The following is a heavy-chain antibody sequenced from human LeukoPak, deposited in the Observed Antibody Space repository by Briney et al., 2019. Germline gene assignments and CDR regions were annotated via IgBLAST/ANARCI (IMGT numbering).Heavy chain of an antibody. CDR3: ARRGYHDYSGFDY. CDR1: GFTFSSYE. D-gene: IGHD1-26*01. V-gene: IGHV3-48*03. J-gene: IGHJ4*02. CDR2: ISSSGSTI. Sequence: GGSLRLSCAASGFTFSSYEMNWVRQAPGKGLEWVSYISSSGSTIYYADSVKGRFTISRDNAKNSLYLQMNSLRAEDTAVYYCARRGYHDYSGFDYWGQGTLATVSS.